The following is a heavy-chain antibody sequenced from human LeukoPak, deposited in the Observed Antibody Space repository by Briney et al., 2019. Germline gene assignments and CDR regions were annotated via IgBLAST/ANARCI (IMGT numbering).Heavy chain of an antibody. CDR1: GGSISSGGYY. D-gene: IGHD3-22*01. Sequence: PSQTLSLTCTVSGGSISSGGYYWSWIRQHPGKGLERIGYIYYSGSTYYNPSLKSRVTISVDTSKNQFSLKLSSVTAADTAVYYCARGADYYDSSGYYGPDYFDYWGQGTLVTVSS. CDR3: ARGADYYDSSGYYGPDYFDY. V-gene: IGHV4-31*03. J-gene: IGHJ4*02. CDR2: IYYSGST.